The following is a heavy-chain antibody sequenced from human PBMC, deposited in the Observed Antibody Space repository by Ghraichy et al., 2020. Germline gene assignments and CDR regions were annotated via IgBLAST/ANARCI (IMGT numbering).Heavy chain of an antibody. CDR3: ARGPFGTFWSGYYMRGYYYGMDV. V-gene: IGHV1-8*01. Sequence: ASVKVSCKASGYTFTSYDINWVRQATGQGLEWMGWMNPNSGNTGYAQKFQGRVTMTRNTSISTAYMELSSLRSEDTAVYYCARGPFGTFWSGYYMRGYYYGMDVWGQGTTVTVSS. D-gene: IGHD3-3*01. J-gene: IGHJ6*02. CDR1: GYTFTSYD. CDR2: MNPNSGNT.